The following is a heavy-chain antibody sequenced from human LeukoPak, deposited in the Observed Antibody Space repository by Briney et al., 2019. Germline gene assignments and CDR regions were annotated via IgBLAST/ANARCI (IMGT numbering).Heavy chain of an antibody. CDR1: GFTFSSYW. J-gene: IGHJ4*02. Sequence: GGSLRLSCAASGFTFSSYWMHWVRQAPGKGLVWVSRINSVGSSANSADSVKGRFTVSRDNAKSTLFLQMNSLRAEDTAVYYRARDMAVAATFDYWGQGVLVTVSS. D-gene: IGHD6-19*01. V-gene: IGHV3-74*01. CDR3: ARDMAVAATFDY. CDR2: INSVGSSA.